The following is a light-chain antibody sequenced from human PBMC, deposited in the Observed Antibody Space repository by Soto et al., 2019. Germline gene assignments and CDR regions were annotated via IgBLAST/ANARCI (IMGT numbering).Light chain of an antibody. CDR3: QSYDSSLSALHV. V-gene: IGLV1-40*01. J-gene: IGLJ1*01. CDR2: DNN. CDR1: SSKIGAGYE. Sequence: QSLLTQPPSVSGAPGERGTISFTGSSSKIGAGYEVHGYQQFPGTAPQLLISDNNNRPSGVPDRFSASKSGTSASLAITGLQAEDEADYYCQSYDSSLSALHVFGTGTKVTVL.